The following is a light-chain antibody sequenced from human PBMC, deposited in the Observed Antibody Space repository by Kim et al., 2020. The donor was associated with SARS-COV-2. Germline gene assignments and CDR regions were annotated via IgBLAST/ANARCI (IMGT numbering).Light chain of an antibody. CDR1: SLRSYY. CDR2: GKN. V-gene: IGLV3-19*01. J-gene: IGLJ3*02. Sequence: SSELTQDPAVSVALGQTVRITCQGDSLRSYYASWYQQKPGQAPVLVIYGKNNRPSGIPDRFPGSSSGNTASLTITGAQAEDEADYYCNSRDSSGNLWVFG. CDR3: NSRDSSGNLWV.